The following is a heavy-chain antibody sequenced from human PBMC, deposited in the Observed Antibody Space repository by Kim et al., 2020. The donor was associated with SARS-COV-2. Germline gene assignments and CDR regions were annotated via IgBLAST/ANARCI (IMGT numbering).Heavy chain of an antibody. CDR1: GFTFSTYA. Sequence: GGSLRLSCAASGFTFSTYAMSWVRQAPGKGLQWVSVMSGSGGSTYYADSVKGRFTISRDNSRDTLYLQMNSLRAEDTAVYYCVKDRGGLIAAAGTGDYWGQGTLVTVYS. CDR3: VKDRGGLIAAAGTGDY. CDR2: MSGSGGST. J-gene: IGHJ4*02. V-gene: IGHV3-23*01. D-gene: IGHD6-13*01.